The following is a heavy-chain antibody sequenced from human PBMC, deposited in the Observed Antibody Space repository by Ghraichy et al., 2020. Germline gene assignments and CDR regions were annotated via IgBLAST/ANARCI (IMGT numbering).Heavy chain of an antibody. CDR1: GGSISSYY. Sequence: SETLSLTCTVSGGSISSYYWSWIRQPPGKGLEWIGYIYYSGSTNYNPSLKSRVTISVDTSKNQFSLKLSSVTAADTAVYYCARLGYYDFWSGYYRDYYYYMDVWGKGTTVTVSS. D-gene: IGHD3-3*01. CDR2: IYYSGST. J-gene: IGHJ6*03. CDR3: ARLGYYDFWSGYYRDYYYYMDV. V-gene: IGHV4-59*08.